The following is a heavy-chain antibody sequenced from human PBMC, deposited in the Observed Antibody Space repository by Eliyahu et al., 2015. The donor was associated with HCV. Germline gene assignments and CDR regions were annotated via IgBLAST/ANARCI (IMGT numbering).Heavy chain of an antibody. CDR2: TRAEHEGGAT. V-gene: IGHV3-15*02. Sequence: EVHLVESGGALVKPGASLRLSCAVSGFNFGSLEFLGRTRAEHEGGATEYAAPVKGRFTVSRDDSNNMVYLQMDSLKTEDTAVYYCTTEGEVWGQGTLVTVSS. CDR3: TTEGEV. J-gene: IGHJ4*02. CDR1: GFNF.